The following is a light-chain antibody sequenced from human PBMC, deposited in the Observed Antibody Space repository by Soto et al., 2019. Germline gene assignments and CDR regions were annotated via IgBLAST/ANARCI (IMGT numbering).Light chain of an antibody. CDR2: GAS. V-gene: IGKV3-20*01. J-gene: IGKJ4*01. CDR3: QQYDSSPALT. Sequence: EIVLTQSPGTLSLSPGERATLSCRASQSVSSSYLAWYQQKPGQAPRLLIYGASSRATGIPDRFSGSGSGTDFTLTISRLEPEDFAVYYCQQYDSSPALTFGGGTKV. CDR1: QSVSSSY.